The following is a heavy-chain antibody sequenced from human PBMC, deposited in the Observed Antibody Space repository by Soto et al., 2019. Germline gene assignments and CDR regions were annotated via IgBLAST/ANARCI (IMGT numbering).Heavy chain of an antibody. CDR2: MNPNSGNT. CDR1: GYTFTSYD. Sequence: TSVKVSCKASGYTFTSYDINWVRQATGQGLEWMGWMNPNSGNTGYAQKFQGRVTMTRNTSISTAYMELSSLRSEDTAVYYCARGLVRGVIKVYYYYYMDVWGKGTTVTVSS. V-gene: IGHV1-8*01. J-gene: IGHJ6*03. D-gene: IGHD3-10*01. CDR3: ARGLVRGVIKVYYYYYMDV.